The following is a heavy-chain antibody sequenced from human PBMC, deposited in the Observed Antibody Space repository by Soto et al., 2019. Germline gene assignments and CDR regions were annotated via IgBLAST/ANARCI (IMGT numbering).Heavy chain of an antibody. CDR1: GGSISSSSFH. CDR2: IYYSGST. D-gene: IGHD3-10*01. CDR3: ARLSYYYGSGSSNWFDP. Sequence: PSETLSLTCTVSGGSISSSSFHWGWIRQPPGKGLEWIGSIYYSGSTYYSPSLKSRVTISVDTSKNQFSLKLSSVTAADTAVYYCARLSYYYGSGSSNWFDPWGQRTLVTVSS. V-gene: IGHV4-39*01. J-gene: IGHJ5*02.